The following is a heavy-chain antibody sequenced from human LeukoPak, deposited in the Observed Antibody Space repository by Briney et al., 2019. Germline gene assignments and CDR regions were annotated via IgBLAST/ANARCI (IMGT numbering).Heavy chain of an antibody. CDR3: ARSGYCGGDCYSGLYYYYYYGMDV. J-gene: IGHJ6*02. CDR1: GGTFSSYA. D-gene: IGHD2-21*02. V-gene: IGHV1-69*05. CDR2: IIPIFGTA. Sequence: ASVKVSCKASGGTFSSYATSWVRQAPGQGLEWMGGIIPIFGTANYAQKFQGRVTITTDESTSTAYMELSSLRSEDTAVYYCARSGYCGGDCYSGLYYYYYYGMDVWGQGTTVTVSS.